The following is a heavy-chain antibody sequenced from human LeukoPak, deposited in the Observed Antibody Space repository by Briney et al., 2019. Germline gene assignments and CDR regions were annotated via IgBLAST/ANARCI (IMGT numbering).Heavy chain of an antibody. J-gene: IGHJ6*03. D-gene: IGHD3-3*01. CDR2: IIPIFGTA. CDR1: GGTFSSYA. V-gene: IGHV1-69*05. CDR3: ARELRGFWSGYPRRYYYYYMDV. Sequence: GASVKVSCKASGGTFSSYAISWVRQAPGQGLEWMGGIIPIFGTANYAQKFQGGVTITTDESTSTAYMELSSLRSEDTAVYYCARELRGFWSGYPRRYYYYYMDVWGKGTTVTVSS.